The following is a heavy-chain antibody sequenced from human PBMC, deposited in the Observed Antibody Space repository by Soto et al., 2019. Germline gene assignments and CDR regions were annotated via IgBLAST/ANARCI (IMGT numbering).Heavy chain of an antibody. D-gene: IGHD5-18*01. CDR1: GFTFSSYW. CDR3: ARVYRTWIQVWLREAYYFDY. J-gene: IGHJ4*02. CDR2: IKQDGSEK. V-gene: IGHV3-7*01. Sequence: EVQLVESGGGLVQPGGSLRLSCAASGFTFSSYWMSWVRQAPGKGLEWVANIKQDGSEKYYVDSVKGRFTISRDNAKNSLYLQMNSLRAEDTAVYYCARVYRTWIQVWLREAYYFDYWGQGTLVTVSS.